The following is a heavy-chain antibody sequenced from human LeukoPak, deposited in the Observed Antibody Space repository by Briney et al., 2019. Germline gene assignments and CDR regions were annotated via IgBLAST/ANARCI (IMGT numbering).Heavy chain of an antibody. CDR2: ISAYNGNT. CDR1: GYTFTTYG. Sequence: GASVKVSCKASGYTFTTYGISWVRQAPGQGLEWMGWISAYNGNTNYAQKIQGRVTMTTDTSTSTAYMELRSLRSDDTAVYYCARVGIAIFGVERHGDYWGQGTLVTVSS. V-gene: IGHV1-18*01. J-gene: IGHJ4*02. CDR3: ARVGIAIFGVERHGDY. D-gene: IGHD3-3*01.